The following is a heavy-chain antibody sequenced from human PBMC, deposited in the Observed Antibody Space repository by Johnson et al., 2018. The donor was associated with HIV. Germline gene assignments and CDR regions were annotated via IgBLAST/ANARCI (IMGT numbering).Heavy chain of an antibody. CDR1: GFTVSSNY. Sequence: EVQLVESGGGLIQPVGSLRLSCAASGFTVSSNYMSWVRQAPGKGLEWVSVIYSGGSTYYADSVKGRFTISRDNSKNTLYLQMNSLRAEDTAVYYCARDRRSTVVPGEAFDIWGQGTMVTVSS. V-gene: IGHV3-53*01. CDR3: ARDRRSTVVPGEAFDI. D-gene: IGHD4-23*01. CDR2: IYSGGST. J-gene: IGHJ3*02.